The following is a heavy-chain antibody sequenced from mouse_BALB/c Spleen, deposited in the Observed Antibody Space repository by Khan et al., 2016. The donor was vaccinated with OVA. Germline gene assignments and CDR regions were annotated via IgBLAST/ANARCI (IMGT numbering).Heavy chain of an antibody. J-gene: IGHJ3*01. D-gene: IGHD1-1*01. Sequence: VQLQESGPELVKPGASVKMSCKASGYTFSDYVISWVKLRTGQGLEWIGEIYPGSGSTYYNEKFKGKATLTADKPSSTAYMQLSSLKSEDSAVYFCARSYDGAWFTYWGQGTLVTVS. CDR3: ARSYDGAWFTY. CDR1: GYTFSDYV. V-gene: IGHV1-77*01. CDR2: IYPGSGST.